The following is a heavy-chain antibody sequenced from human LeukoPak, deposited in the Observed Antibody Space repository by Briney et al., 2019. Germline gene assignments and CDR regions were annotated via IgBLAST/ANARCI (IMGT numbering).Heavy chain of an antibody. CDR2: ISGSGGST. CDR1: GFTFSSYA. CDR3: VKDIVVVPSAYDY. V-gene: IGHV3-23*01. Sequence: GGSLRLSCAASGFTFSSYAMSWVRQAPGKGLEWVPAISGSGGSTYYADSVKGRFTISRDNSKNTLYLQMNSLRAEDTAVYYCVKDIVVVPSAYDYWGQGTLVTVSS. D-gene: IGHD2-2*01. J-gene: IGHJ4*02.